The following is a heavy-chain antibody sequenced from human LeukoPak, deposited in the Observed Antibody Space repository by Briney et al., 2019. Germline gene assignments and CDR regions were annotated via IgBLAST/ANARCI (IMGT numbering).Heavy chain of an antibody. CDR1: GFIVSNYY. D-gene: IGHD4-17*01. J-gene: IGHJ4*02. Sequence: GGSLRLSCAASGFIVSNYYMSWVRQAPGKGLEWVSAIYADGNTYDAVSVKGRFTIPRDISRNTVHLQMNSLGAEDTAVYYCARGTTVINVGVFDYWGQGILVTVSS. CDR2: IYADGNT. V-gene: IGHV3-66*01. CDR3: ARGTTVINVGVFDY.